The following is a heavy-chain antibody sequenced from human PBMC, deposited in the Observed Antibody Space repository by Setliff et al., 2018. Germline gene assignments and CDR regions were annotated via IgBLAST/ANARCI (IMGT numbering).Heavy chain of an antibody. D-gene: IGHD5-12*01. CDR1: GGTFSSYA. J-gene: IGHJ4*02. Sequence: SVKVSCKASGGTFSSYAISWVRQAPGQGLEWMGGIIPIFGTANYAQKFQGRVTITTDESTSTAYMELRSLRSDDTAVYYCARGGGYSGYVGPFDYWGQGTLVTVSS. CDR3: ARGGGYSGYVGPFDY. V-gene: IGHV1-69*05. CDR2: IIPIFGTA.